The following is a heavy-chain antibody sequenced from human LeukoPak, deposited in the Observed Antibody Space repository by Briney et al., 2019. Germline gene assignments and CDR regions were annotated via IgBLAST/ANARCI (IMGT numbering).Heavy chain of an antibody. CDR1: GYTFTSYG. CDR2: ISAYKGNT. V-gene: IGHV1-18*01. Sequence: ASLKVSCKASGYTFTSYGISWVRQAPGQGLEWMGWISAYKGNTNYAQKLQGRVTMTTDTSTSTAYMELRSLRSDDTAVYYCARAYCGGDCYSVDWFDPWGQGTLVTVSP. D-gene: IGHD2-21*01. CDR3: ARAYCGGDCYSVDWFDP. J-gene: IGHJ5*02.